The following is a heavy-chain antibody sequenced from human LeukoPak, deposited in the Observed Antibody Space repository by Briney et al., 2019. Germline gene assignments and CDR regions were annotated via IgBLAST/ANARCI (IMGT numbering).Heavy chain of an antibody. V-gene: IGHV4-39*07. CDR1: GGSISSSSYY. D-gene: IGHD3-10*01. Sequence: SETLSLTCTVSGGSISSSSYYWGWIRQPPGKGLEWIGSIYYSGSTYYNPSLKSRVTISVDTSKNQFSLKLSSVTAADTAVYYCAREISKTYYYGSGSPDPWGQGTLVTVSS. CDR2: IYYSGST. CDR3: AREISKTYYYGSGSPDP. J-gene: IGHJ5*02.